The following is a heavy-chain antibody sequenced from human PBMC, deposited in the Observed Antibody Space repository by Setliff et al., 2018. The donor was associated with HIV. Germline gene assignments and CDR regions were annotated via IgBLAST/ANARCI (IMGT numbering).Heavy chain of an antibody. CDR2: IINSGGTT. V-gene: IGHV3-23*01. Sequence: SLRLSCAASGFTFSNYAMTWVRQAPGKGLEWVSTIINSGGTTYYADSVKGRFTISRDNSKNTMYLQMNSLRDEDTAVYFCAKDIQCSGGSCKHFDFWGQGTRVTVSS. D-gene: IGHD2-15*01. CDR3: AKDIQCSGGSCKHFDF. CDR1: GFTFSNYA. J-gene: IGHJ4*02.